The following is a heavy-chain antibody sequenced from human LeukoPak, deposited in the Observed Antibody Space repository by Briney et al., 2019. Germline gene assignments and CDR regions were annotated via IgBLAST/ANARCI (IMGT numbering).Heavy chain of an antibody. D-gene: IGHD1-1*01. Sequence: SETLSLTCTVSGGSISSSSYYWGWIRQPPGKGLEWIGSIYYSGSTNYNPSLKSRVTISVDTSKNQFSLKLSSVTAADTAVYYCARGRAVWVPFDYWGQGTLVTVSS. V-gene: IGHV4-39*07. CDR3: ARGRAVWVPFDY. CDR2: IYYSGST. J-gene: IGHJ4*02. CDR1: GGSISSSSYY.